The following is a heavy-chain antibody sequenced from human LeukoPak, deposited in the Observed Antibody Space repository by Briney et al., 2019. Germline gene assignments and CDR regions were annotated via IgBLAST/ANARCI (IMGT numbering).Heavy chain of an antibody. CDR1: AFIFSGHW. V-gene: IGHV3-7*03. CDR2: IKEDGSER. J-gene: IGHJ3*02. D-gene: IGHD2-21*01. CDR3: ARLVGGAFDI. Sequence: GGSLRLSCEGSAFIFSGHWMNWVRQTPGKGLEWVASIKEDGSERQYVDSVKGRFSISRDNIKGSLFLQLNSLRAEDTAVYYCARLVGGAFDIWGQGTMVTVSS.